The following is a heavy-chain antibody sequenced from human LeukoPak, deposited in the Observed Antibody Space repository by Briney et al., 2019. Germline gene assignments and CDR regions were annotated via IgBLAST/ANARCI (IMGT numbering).Heavy chain of an antibody. CDR2: IREDGTNK. D-gene: IGHD2-15*01. Sequence: GGPLRLSCAASGFTFSSYGLHLVRQAPGKGLERVAFIREDGTNKNFADSVKGGFTISRENSKNTLYLQMNSLRPEDTAVYYCAKSCSGGSCYPDYWGQGTLVTVSS. CDR1: GFTFSSYG. J-gene: IGHJ4*02. V-gene: IGHV3-30*02. CDR3: AKSCSGGSCYPDY.